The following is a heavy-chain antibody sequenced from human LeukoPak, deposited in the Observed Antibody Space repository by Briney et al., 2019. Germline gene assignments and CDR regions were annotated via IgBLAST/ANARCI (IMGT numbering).Heavy chain of an antibody. Sequence: RIRQPPGKGLEWVGRIKSKTDGGATDYAAPVKGRFTISRDDSKNTLYLQMNSLKTEDTAVYYCTTTDLQWELPDFDYWGQGTLVTVSS. J-gene: IGHJ4*02. D-gene: IGHD1-26*01. V-gene: IGHV3-15*01. CDR3: TTTDLQWELPDFDY. CDR2: IKSKTDGGAT.